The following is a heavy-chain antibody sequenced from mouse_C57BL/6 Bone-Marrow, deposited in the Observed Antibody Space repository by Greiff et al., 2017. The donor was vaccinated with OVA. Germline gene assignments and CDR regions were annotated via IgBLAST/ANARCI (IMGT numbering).Heavy chain of an antibody. CDR2: IYPGGGYT. Sequence: VQLQQSGAELVRPGTSVKMSCKASGYTFTNYWIGWAKQRPGHGLAWIGDIYPGGGYTNYNEKFKGKATLTADKSSSTAYMQFSSLTSEDSAIYYCARGNWDDYFDYWGQGTTLTVSS. V-gene: IGHV1-63*01. J-gene: IGHJ2*01. CDR1: GYTFTNYW. D-gene: IGHD4-1*01. CDR3: ARGNWDDYFDY.